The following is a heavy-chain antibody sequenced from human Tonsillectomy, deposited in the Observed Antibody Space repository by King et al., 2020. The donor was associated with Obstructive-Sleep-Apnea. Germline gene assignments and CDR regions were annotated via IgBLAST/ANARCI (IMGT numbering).Heavy chain of an antibody. J-gene: IGHJ5*01. Sequence: QLQESGPGLLKPSQTLSLTCTVSGGSIRSGGYYWPWIRQHPGKGLEWLGYIYYSGGTTYNPSLKNRLTISLDMSRNQVSLRLRSLTAADTAFYYCARDKHRGAESDSWGPGILVTVSS. CDR3: ARDKHRGAESDS. V-gene: IGHV4-31*03. CDR2: IYYSGGT. D-gene: IGHD3-10*01. CDR1: GGSIRSGGYY.